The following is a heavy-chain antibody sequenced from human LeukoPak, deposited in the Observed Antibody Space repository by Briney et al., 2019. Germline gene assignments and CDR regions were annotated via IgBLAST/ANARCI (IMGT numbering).Heavy chain of an antibody. D-gene: IGHD1-26*01. V-gene: IGHV4-34*01. J-gene: IGHJ4*02. Sequence: SETLSLTCAVYGGSSSGYYWSWIRQPPGKGLEWIGEINHSGSTNYNPSLKSRVTISVDTSKNQFSLKLSSVTAADTAVYYCARTRRSGSYYSWGQGTLVTVSS. CDR2: INHSGST. CDR1: GGSSSGYY. CDR3: ARTRRSGSYYS.